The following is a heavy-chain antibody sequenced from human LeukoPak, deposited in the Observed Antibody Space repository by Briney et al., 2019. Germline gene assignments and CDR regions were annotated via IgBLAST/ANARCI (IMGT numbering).Heavy chain of an antibody. D-gene: IGHD3-10*01. CDR1: GFTFSSYA. V-gene: IGHV3-30-3*01. Sequence: PGGSLRLSCAASGFTFSSYAMHWVRQALGKGLEWVAVISYDGSNKYYADSVKGRFTISRDNSKNTLYLQMNSLRAEDTAVYYCARDRGAFDIWGQGTMVTVSS. J-gene: IGHJ3*02. CDR2: ISYDGSNK. CDR3: ARDRGAFDI.